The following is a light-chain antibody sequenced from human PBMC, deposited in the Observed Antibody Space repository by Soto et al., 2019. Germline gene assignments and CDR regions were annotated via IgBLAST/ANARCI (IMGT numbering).Light chain of an antibody. CDR2: GAS. J-gene: IGKJ3*01. V-gene: IGKV3-15*01. CDR1: QSVSSN. CDR3: QQFSGSLT. Sequence: EIVMTQSPATLSVSPGERATLSCRASQSVSSNLAWYQQKPGQAPRLLIYGASTRATGIPARFSGSGSGTEFTLTISRLEPEDFAVYYCQQFSGSLTFGTGTKVDIK.